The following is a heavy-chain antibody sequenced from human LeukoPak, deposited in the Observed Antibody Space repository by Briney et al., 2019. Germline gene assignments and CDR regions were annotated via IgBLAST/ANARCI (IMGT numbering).Heavy chain of an antibody. CDR1: GFTLSSYA. CDR3: AKYPGYYFDY. J-gene: IGHJ4*02. V-gene: IGHV3-23*01. D-gene: IGHD3-10*01. CDR2: ISGSGTRT. Sequence: HSGGSLRLSCVGSGFTLSSYAMSWVRQAPGKGLEWVSAISGSGTRTYYADSVKGRFTISRDNSKNTLYLQMNSLRAEDTAVYYCAKYPGYYFDYWGQGTLVTVSS.